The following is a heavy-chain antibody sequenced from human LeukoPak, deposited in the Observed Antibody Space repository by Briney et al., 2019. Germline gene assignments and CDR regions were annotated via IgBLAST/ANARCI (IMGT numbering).Heavy chain of an antibody. CDR2: IIPIFGTA. D-gene: IGHD6-13*01. CDR1: GCTFSSYA. Sequence: GASVKVSCKASGCTFSSYAISWVRQAPGQGLEWMGGIIPIFGTANYAQKFQGRVTITADESTSTAYMELSSLRSEDTAVYYCARESRIAAAGLDPWGQGTLVTVSS. CDR3: ARESRIAAAGLDP. V-gene: IGHV1-69*13. J-gene: IGHJ5*02.